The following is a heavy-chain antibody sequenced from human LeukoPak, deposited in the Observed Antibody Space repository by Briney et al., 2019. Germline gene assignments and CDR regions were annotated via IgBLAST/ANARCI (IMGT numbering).Heavy chain of an antibody. J-gene: IGHJ3*02. V-gene: IGHV4-39*01. CDR1: GGSISSSSYY. CDR3: ARLPITMIVVVTLDDAFDI. D-gene: IGHD3-22*01. Sequence: SETLSLTCTVSGGSISSSSYYWGWIRQPPGKGLEWVGSIYYSGSTYHNPSLKSRVTISVDTSKNQFSLKLSSVTAADTAVYYCARLPITMIVVVTLDDAFDIWGQGTMVTVSS. CDR2: IYYSGST.